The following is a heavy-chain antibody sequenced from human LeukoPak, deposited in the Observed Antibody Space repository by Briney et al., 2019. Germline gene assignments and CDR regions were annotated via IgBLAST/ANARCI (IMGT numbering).Heavy chain of an antibody. Sequence: GGSLRLSCAASGFTFSSYSMNWVRQAPGKGLEWVSSISSSSYIYYADSVKGRFTISRDNAKNSLYLQMNSLRAEDTAVYYCARRREGVSWFDPWGQGTLVTVSS. D-gene: IGHD1-26*01. CDR3: ARRREGVSWFDP. CDR2: ISSSSYI. V-gene: IGHV3-21*01. J-gene: IGHJ5*02. CDR1: GFTFSSYS.